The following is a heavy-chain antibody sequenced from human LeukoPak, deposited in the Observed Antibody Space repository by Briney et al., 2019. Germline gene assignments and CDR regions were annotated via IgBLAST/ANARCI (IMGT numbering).Heavy chain of an antibody. CDR3: ARFSGDP. J-gene: IGHJ5*02. V-gene: IGHV1-2*02. CDR2: INPNSGGT. CDR1: GGTFSSYA. Sequence: ASVKVSCKASGGTFSSYAISWVRQAPGQGLEWMGWINPNSGGTNYAQKFQGRVTMTRDTSISTAYMELSRLRSDDTAVYYCARFSGDPWGQGTLVTVSS.